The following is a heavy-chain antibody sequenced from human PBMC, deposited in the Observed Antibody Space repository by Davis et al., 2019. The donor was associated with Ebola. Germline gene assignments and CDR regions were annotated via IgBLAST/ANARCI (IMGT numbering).Heavy chain of an antibody. CDR1: GYTFTSYG. Sequence: ASVKVSCKASGYTFTSYGISWVRQAPGQGLEWMGWISAYNGNTNYAQKLQGRVTMTTDTSTSTAYMELSSLRSEDTAVYYCARGDCSSTSCPKDYYYGMDVWGQGTTVTVSS. CDR3: ARGDCSSTSCPKDYYYGMDV. D-gene: IGHD2-2*01. CDR2: ISAYNGNT. J-gene: IGHJ6*02. V-gene: IGHV1-18*01.